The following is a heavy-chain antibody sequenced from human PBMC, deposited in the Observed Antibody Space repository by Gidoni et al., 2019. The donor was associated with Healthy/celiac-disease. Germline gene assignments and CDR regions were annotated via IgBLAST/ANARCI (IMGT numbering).Heavy chain of an antibody. Sequence: QVQLVESGGGVVQRGRSLRLSCAAPGFTFSSYGRHWVRQAPGKGLEWVAVIWYDGSNKYYADSVKGRFTISRDNSKNTLYLQMNSLRAEDTAVYYCARDMGNWNYFGPIDYWGQGTLVTVSS. J-gene: IGHJ4*02. D-gene: IGHD1-7*01. CDR1: GFTFSSYG. CDR3: ARDMGNWNYFGPIDY. V-gene: IGHV3-33*08. CDR2: IWYDGSNK.